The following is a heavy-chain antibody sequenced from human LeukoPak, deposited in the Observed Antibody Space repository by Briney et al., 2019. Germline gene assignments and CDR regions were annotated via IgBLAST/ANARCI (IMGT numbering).Heavy chain of an antibody. Sequence: GGSLRLSCAASGFTFSDYYMSWIRQAPGKGLEWVSYISSSGSTIYYADSAKGRFTISRDNAKNSLYLQMNSLRAEDTAVYYCAKADFWSGYRYFDYWGQGTLVTVSS. CDR3: AKADFWSGYRYFDY. D-gene: IGHD3-3*01. J-gene: IGHJ4*02. V-gene: IGHV3-11*01. CDR2: ISSSGSTI. CDR1: GFTFSDYY.